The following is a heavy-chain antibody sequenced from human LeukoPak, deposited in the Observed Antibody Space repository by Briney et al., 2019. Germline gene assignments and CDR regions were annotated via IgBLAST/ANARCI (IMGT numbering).Heavy chain of an antibody. J-gene: IGHJ4*02. Sequence: SETLSLTCAVYGGSFSGYYWSWIRQPPGKGLEWIGEINHSGSTNYNPSLKSRVTISVDTSKNQFSLKLSSVTAADTAVYYCARSSVDTAMVTLSVWGQGTLVTVSS. CDR1: GGSFSGYY. V-gene: IGHV4-34*01. CDR3: ARSSVDTAMVTLSV. CDR2: INHSGST. D-gene: IGHD5-18*01.